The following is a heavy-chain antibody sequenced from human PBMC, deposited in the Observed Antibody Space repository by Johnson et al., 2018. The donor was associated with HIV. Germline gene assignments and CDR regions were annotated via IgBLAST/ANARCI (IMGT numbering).Heavy chain of an antibody. CDR1: GFNVSSNY. CDR3: AFIEYSSLDAFDI. CDR2: IYSGGST. J-gene: IGHJ3*02. D-gene: IGHD6-6*01. V-gene: IGHV3-66*02. Sequence: VQLVESGGGVVRPGGSLRLPCAVSGFNVSSNYMSWVRQAPGKGLEWVSVIYSGGSTYYADSVKGRFTISRDNSKNTLYLQMNSLRAEDTAVYYCAFIEYSSLDAFDIWGQGTMVTVSS.